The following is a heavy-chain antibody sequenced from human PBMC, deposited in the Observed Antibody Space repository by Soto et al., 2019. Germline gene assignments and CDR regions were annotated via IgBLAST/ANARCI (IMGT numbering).Heavy chain of an antibody. Sequence: EVQLLESGGGLLQPGGSLRLSCAASGFTFGNYAMSWVRQAPRKGLEWVSTLSGRGGSTFYADSVKGRFTISRDNSNNTLYLQFNSLRAEDTAISHCASRLPHGCGFDYWGHGTLVTVSS. CDR3: ASRLPHGCGFDY. CDR2: LSGRGGST. CDR1: GFTFGNYA. J-gene: IGHJ4*01. D-gene: IGHD6-19*01. V-gene: IGHV3-23*01.